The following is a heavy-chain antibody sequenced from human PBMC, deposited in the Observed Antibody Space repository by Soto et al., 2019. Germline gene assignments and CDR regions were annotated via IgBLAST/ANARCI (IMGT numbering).Heavy chain of an antibody. J-gene: IGHJ4*02. V-gene: IGHV4-39*01. CDR3: AISPRRGLREPYYFDY. CDR2: IYYSGST. D-gene: IGHD1-1*01. CDR1: GGSISSSSYY. Sequence: PSETLSLTCTVSGGSISSSSYYWGWIRQPPGKGLEWIGSIYYSGSTYYNPSLKSRVTISVDTSKNQFSLKLSSVTAADTAVYYCAISPRRGLREPYYFDYWGQGTLVTVSS.